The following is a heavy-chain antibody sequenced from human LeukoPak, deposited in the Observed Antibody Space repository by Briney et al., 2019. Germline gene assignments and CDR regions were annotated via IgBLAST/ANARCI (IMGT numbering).Heavy chain of an antibody. D-gene: IGHD5-18*01. CDR3: ARAHRPQLWLCYFDY. CDR2: IYYSGST. Sequence: SETLSLTCTVSGRSIRSGGYYWSWIRQHPGKGLEWIGYIYYSGSTYYNPSLKSRVTISVDTSKNQFSLKLSSVTAADTAVYYCARAHRPQLWLCYFDYWGQGTLVTVSS. CDR1: GRSIRSGGYY. J-gene: IGHJ4*02. V-gene: IGHV4-31*03.